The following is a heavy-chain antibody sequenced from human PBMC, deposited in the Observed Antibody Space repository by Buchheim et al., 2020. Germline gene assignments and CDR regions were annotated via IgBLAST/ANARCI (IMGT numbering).Heavy chain of an antibody. CDR2: IKQDGSEK. J-gene: IGHJ2*01. Sequence: EVQLVESGGGLVQPGGSLRLSCAASGFTFSSYWMSWVRQAPGKGLEWVANIKQDGSEKYYVDSVKGRFTISRDNAKNSLYLQMNSLRAEDTALYHCARRDYGDEIDWYFDLWGRGTL. V-gene: IGHV3-7*03. CDR3: ARRDYGDEIDWYFDL. CDR1: GFTFSSYW. D-gene: IGHD4-17*01.